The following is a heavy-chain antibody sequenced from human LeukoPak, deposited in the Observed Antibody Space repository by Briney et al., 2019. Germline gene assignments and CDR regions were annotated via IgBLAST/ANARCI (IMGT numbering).Heavy chain of an antibody. J-gene: IGHJ5*02. CDR1: GDSVSSNH. CDR2: IYYSGST. Sequence: SETLSLTCAVSGDSVSSNHWSWIRQPPGKGLEWIGHIYYSGSTNYNPSLKSGVTISVDASKNHFSLKVRSVTAGDTAVYYCARYEGDYDILTGYFNLWGEGALVTVSS. CDR3: ARYEGDYDILTGYFNL. D-gene: IGHD3-9*01. V-gene: IGHV4-59*02.